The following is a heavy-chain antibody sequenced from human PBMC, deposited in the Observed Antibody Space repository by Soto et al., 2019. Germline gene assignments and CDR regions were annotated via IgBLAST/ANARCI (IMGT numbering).Heavy chain of an antibody. V-gene: IGHV3-23*01. CDR2: ISGSGDGS. D-gene: IGHD3-9*01. CDR3: AKVVKYDVLTGYYKGPDYYGMDV. J-gene: IGHJ6*02. Sequence: PGGSLRLSCTASGFTFSSFGRAWVRPAPGKGLEWVSAISGSGDGSYSADSVKDRFTISRDNPTNTLYLQMNNLRAEDTAVYYCAKVVKYDVLTGYYKGPDYYGMDVWGQGTTVTVSS. CDR1: GFTFSSFG.